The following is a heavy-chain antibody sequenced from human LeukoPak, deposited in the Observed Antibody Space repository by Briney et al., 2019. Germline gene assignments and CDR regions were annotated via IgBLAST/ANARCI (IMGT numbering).Heavy chain of an antibody. Sequence: ASVKVSCKASGYTFTSYGISWVRQAPGQGLEWMGWISAYNGNTNYAQKLQGRVTMTTDTSTSTAYMELRSLRSDDTAVYYCARDKSRSSWSTSPVDYWGQGTLVTVPS. D-gene: IGHD6-6*01. CDR1: GYTFTSYG. J-gene: IGHJ4*02. V-gene: IGHV1-18*04. CDR2: ISAYNGNT. CDR3: ARDKSRSSWSTSPVDY.